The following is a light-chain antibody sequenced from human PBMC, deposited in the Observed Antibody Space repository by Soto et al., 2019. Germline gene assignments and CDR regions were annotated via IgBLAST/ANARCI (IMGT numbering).Light chain of an antibody. CDR1: FSDIGSYNL. CDR2: EVR. Sequence: QSVLTQPASVSGSPGQSITISCTGTFSDIGSYNLVSWYQQHPGKAPKLMIYEVRKRPSGVPSRFSGSKSAYTASLTISGVQAEDEADYYCSSYTPTSALIFGGGTKLTVL. V-gene: IGLV2-14*02. J-gene: IGLJ2*01. CDR3: SSYTPTSALI.